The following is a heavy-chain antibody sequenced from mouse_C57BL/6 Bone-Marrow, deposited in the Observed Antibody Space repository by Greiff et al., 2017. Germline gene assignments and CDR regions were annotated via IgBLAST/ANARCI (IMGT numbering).Heavy chain of an antibody. J-gene: IGHJ2*01. CDR1: GYTFTSYW. V-gene: IGHV1-64*01. Sequence: QVQLQQSVAELVKPGASVKLSCKASGYTFTSYWMHWVKQRPGQGLEWIGMIHPNSGSTNYNEKFKSKATLTVDKSSSTAYMQLSSLTSEDSAVYYCASGDSSGYPYYFDYRGQGTTLTVSS. D-gene: IGHD3-2*02. CDR3: ASGDSSGYPYYFDY. CDR2: IHPNSGST.